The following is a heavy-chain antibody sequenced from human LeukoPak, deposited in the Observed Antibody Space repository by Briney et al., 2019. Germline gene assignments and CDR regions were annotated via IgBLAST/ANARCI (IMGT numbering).Heavy chain of an antibody. CDR3: ARGYSTSCYTWFDP. CDR1: GFSVGSNY. D-gene: IGHD2-2*01. CDR2: LFGSGRA. V-gene: IGHV3-53*03. Sequence: GGSLRLSCAASGFSVGSNYMNWVRQAPGKGLEWVSILFGSGRAYYGDSVKGRFTISRDDSQNTLYLQLNSLRGEDTAIYYCARGYSTSCYTWFDPWGQGTLVTVSS. J-gene: IGHJ5*02.